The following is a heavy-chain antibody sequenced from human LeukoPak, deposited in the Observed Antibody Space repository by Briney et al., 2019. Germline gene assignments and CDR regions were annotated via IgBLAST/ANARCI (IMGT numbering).Heavy chain of an antibody. CDR1: GYTFTGYY. Sequence: ASVKVSCKASGYTFTGYYMHWVRQAPGQGLEWMGWINPNSGGTNYAQKFQGWVTMTRDTSISTAYMELSRLRSDDTAVYYCARDAYYYDSSGYYAFDIWGQGTMVTVSS. D-gene: IGHD3-22*01. CDR3: ARDAYYYDSSGYYAFDI. J-gene: IGHJ3*02. V-gene: IGHV1-2*04. CDR2: INPNSGGT.